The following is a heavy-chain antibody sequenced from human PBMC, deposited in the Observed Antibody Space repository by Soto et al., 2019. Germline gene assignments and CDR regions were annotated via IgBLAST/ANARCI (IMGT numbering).Heavy chain of an antibody. CDR1: GGTFSSYT. CDR3: ARDLGDDYGDYVGFWFDP. V-gene: IGHV1-69*02. CDR2: IIPILDIA. D-gene: IGHD4-17*01. Sequence: QVQLVQSGAEVKKPGSSVKVSCKASGGTFSSYTISWVRQAPGQGLEWMGRIIPILDIANYAQRFQDRVTITADKSTSTAYMELSSLGSEDTAVYYCARDLGDDYGDYVGFWFDPWGQGTLVTVSS. J-gene: IGHJ5*02.